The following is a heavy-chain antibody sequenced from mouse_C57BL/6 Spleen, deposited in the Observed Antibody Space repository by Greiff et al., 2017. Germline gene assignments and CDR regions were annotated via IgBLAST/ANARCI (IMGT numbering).Heavy chain of an antibody. Sequence: QVQLQQSGAELVKPGASVKLSCKASGYTFSESSIHWVKQRSGKGLEWIGWFYPGGGSITYNEKFKDKATLTADKSSSTAYKEHSRVTTEDSAVYFCARHEVTTVVGRAMDYWGQGTSVTVSS. J-gene: IGHJ4*01. CDR1: GYTFSESS. V-gene: IGHV1-62-2*01. CDR3: ARHEVTTVVGRAMDY. CDR2: FYPGGGSI. D-gene: IGHD1-1*01.